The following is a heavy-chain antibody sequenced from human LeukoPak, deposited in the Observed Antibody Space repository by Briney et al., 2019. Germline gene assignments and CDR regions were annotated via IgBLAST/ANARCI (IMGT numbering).Heavy chain of an antibody. Sequence: GGSLRLACAASGFTVSSNAMSWVRQAPGGGLEWGSSISGSGGSTYYAYSVKVRFTISRANSKNTLYLQMNSLRAEDTVVYYGAKDPRSYPNAAFDVWGQGTMVTVSS. J-gene: IGHJ3*01. CDR1: GFTVSSNA. V-gene: IGHV3-23*01. D-gene: IGHD2-8*01. CDR3: AKDPRSYPNAAFDV. CDR2: ISGSGGST.